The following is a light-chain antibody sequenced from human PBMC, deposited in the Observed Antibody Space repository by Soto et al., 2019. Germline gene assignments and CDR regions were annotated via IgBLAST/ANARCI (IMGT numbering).Light chain of an antibody. J-gene: IGKJ1*01. CDR3: QPYNSDSRT. V-gene: IGKV1-5*03. Sequence: DRVTITCRASQSVDTYLAWYRHKPGEAPKLLIYKASTLERGVPSRFSGSGSGTDFTLTISSLQPDDFATYYCQPYNSDSRTFGQGTKVDIK. CDR2: KAS. CDR1: QSVDTY.